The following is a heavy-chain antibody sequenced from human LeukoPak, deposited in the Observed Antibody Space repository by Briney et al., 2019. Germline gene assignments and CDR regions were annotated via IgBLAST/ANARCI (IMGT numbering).Heavy chain of an antibody. V-gene: IGHV1-3*01. CDR2: INAGNGNT. Sequence: ASVKVSCKASGYTFTSYAMHWVRQAPGQRLEWMGWINAGNGNTKYSQKFQGRVTITRDTSASTAYMELSSLRSEDTAVYYCTTTYNDFWSGYWGGQGTLVTVSS. CDR1: GYTFTSYA. D-gene: IGHD3-3*01. J-gene: IGHJ4*02. CDR3: TTTYNDFWSGYW.